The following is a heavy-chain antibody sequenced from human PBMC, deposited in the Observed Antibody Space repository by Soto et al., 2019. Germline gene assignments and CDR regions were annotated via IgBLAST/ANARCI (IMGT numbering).Heavy chain of an antibody. CDR3: ARASGTGVGTTSY. CDR2: ISAYNGER. CDR1: GYIFSNYG. D-gene: IGHD1-26*01. V-gene: IGHV1-18*01. Sequence: QVQLVQSGPEVKKPGASAKVSCKASGYIFSNYGINWMRQAPGQGLEWMGWISAYNGERKYAQKFQGRVSMTTATSTTTAYLELGSLRSDDTAVYYCARASGTGVGTTSYWGQGTLVTVSS. J-gene: IGHJ4*02.